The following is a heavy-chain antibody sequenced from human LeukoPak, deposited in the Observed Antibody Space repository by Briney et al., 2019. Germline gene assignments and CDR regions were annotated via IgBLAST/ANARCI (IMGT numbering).Heavy chain of an antibody. CDR3: ARLIRPSSRLRYFDWDSDYYFDY. CDR1: GYSFTSYW. Sequence: GESLKISCKGSGYSFTSYWIGWVRQMPGKGLEWMGIIYPGDSDTRYSPSFQGQVTISADKSISTAYLQWSSLKASDTAIYYCARLIRPSSRLRYFDWDSDYYFDYWGQGTLVTVSS. V-gene: IGHV5-51*01. CDR2: IYPGDSDT. J-gene: IGHJ4*02. D-gene: IGHD3-9*01.